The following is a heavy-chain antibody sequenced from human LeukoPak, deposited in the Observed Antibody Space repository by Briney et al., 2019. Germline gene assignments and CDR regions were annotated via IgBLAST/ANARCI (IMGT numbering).Heavy chain of an antibody. D-gene: IGHD2-15*01. CDR1: GFTFSDYY. CDR2: ISSSGSTI. V-gene: IGHV3-11*04. J-gene: IGHJ5*02. CDR3: ARDSNIVAVVAATKTNWFDP. Sequence: GGSLRLSCAASGFTFSDYYMSWIRQAPGKGLEWVSYISSSGSTIYYADSVKGRFTISRDNAKNSLYLQMNSLRAEDTAVYYCARDSNIVAVVAATKTNWFDPWGQGTLVTVSS.